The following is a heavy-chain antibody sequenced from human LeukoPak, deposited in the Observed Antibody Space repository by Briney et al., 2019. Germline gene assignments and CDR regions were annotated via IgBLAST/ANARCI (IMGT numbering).Heavy chain of an antibody. CDR3: ATLAVAGTENAFDI. V-gene: IGHV3-66*01. J-gene: IGHJ3*02. CDR1: GFTVSSNY. Sequence: GGSLRLSCAASGFTVSSNYMSWVRQAPGKGLEWVSVIYSGGSTYYADSVKGRFTISRDNSKNNLYLQMNSLRAEDTAVYYCATLAVAGTENAFDIWGQGTMVTVSS. D-gene: IGHD6-19*01. CDR2: IYSGGST.